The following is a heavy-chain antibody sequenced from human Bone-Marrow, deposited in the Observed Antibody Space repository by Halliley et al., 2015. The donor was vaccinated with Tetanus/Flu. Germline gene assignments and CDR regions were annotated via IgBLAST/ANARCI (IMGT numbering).Heavy chain of an antibody. V-gene: IGHV1-69*18. Sequence: QMQLVQSGAEVKKPGSSVKVSCTSSGGPFSPFSVSWVRQAPGQGLEWMGRIIPIFGTTNYSQSFQGRVTITADESTSTVFLDLNSLRSDDSAIYFCAREASSGWYIYWGQGTLITVSS. CDR1: GGPFSPFS. J-gene: IGHJ4*02. D-gene: IGHD6-19*01. CDR3: AREASSGWYIY. CDR2: IIPIFGTT.